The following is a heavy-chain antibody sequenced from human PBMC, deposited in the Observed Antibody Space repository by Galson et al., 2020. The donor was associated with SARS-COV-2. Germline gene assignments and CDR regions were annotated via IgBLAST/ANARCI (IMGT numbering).Heavy chain of an antibody. CDR1: GYTLTELS. CDR2: FDPEDGET. J-gene: IGHJ4*02. V-gene: IGHV1-24*01. D-gene: IGHD3-10*01. CDR3: ATVYSLWFGELPYY. Sequence: SVNVSCKVSGYTLTELSMHWVRQAPGKGLEWMGGFDPEDGETIYAQKFQGRVTMTEDTSPDTAYMELSSLRSEDTAVYYCATVYSLWFGELPYYWGQGTLVTVSS.